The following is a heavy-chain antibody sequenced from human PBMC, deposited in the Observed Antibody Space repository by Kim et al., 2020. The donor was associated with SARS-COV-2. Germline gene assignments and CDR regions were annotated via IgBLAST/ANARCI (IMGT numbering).Heavy chain of an antibody. V-gene: IGHV3-15*01. Sequence: GGSLRLSCVASGFTFSNAWMSWVRQAPGKGLEWVGRIKRKSDGGITDYAGPVKDRFTISRDDSKNTLYLQMNSLKTEDTAVYYCTTETTGGFDYWGQGTLVTVSS. CDR3: TTETTGGFDY. J-gene: IGHJ4*02. CDR2: IKRKSDGGIT. D-gene: IGHD4-17*01. CDR1: GFTFSNAW.